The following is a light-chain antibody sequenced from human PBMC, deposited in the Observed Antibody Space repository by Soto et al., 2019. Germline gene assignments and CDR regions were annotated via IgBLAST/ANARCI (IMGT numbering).Light chain of an antibody. J-gene: IGLJ2*01. Sequence: QSVLTQPASVSGSPGQSITISCTGTSRDVGGYDYVSWYLQHPGKAPKLLIFDVTDRPSGVSNRFSGSKSGNTASLTISGLQAEDEADYYCSSYTSSSTVVFRGGTKVTVL. CDR3: SSYTSSSTVV. CDR1: SRDVGGYDY. CDR2: DVT. V-gene: IGLV2-14*01.